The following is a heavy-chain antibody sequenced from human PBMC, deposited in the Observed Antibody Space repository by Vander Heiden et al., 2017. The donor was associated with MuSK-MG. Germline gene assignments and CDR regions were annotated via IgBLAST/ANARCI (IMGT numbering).Heavy chain of an antibody. J-gene: IGHJ6*03. CDR2: IYSGGKT. Sequence: EVQLVESGGGLVQPGGSLRLSCAASGFPVSSSYMSWVRQAPGKGLECVSLIYSGGKTYYADAVKGRFTISRDNSKNTLDLQIKSMRAEETAVYYCARKPGTGLYYYMDVWGKGTTVTVSS. CDR3: ARKPGTGLYYYMDV. CDR1: GFPVSSSY. V-gene: IGHV3-53*04. D-gene: IGHD1-1*01.